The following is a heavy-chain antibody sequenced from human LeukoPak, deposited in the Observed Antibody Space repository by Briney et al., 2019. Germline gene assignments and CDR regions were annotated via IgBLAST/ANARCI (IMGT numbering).Heavy chain of an antibody. CDR3: ARRSVGATHKGFDI. Sequence: GESLKISCKGSGYRFTTYWIGWVRQMPGKGLEWMGIIYPDDSDTRYRQSFQGQVTISADKSINTAYLQWSSLKASDTAMYYCARRSVGATHKGFDIWGQGTMVTVSS. V-gene: IGHV5-51*01. CDR1: GYRFTTYW. J-gene: IGHJ3*02. CDR2: IYPDDSDT. D-gene: IGHD1-26*01.